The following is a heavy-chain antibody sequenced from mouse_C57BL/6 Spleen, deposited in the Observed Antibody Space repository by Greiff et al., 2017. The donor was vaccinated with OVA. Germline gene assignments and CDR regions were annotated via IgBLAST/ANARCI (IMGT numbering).Heavy chain of an antibody. D-gene: IGHD1-1*01. V-gene: IGHV1-64*01. Sequence: VQLQQSGAELVKPGASVKLSCKASGYTFTSYWMHWVKQRPGQGLEWIGMIHPNSGSTNYNEKFKSKATLTVDKSSSTAYMQLSSLTSEDSAVYYCARRDYGSSLAWFAYWGQGTLVTVSA. J-gene: IGHJ3*01. CDR3: ARRDYGSSLAWFAY. CDR1: GYTFTSYW. CDR2: IHPNSGST.